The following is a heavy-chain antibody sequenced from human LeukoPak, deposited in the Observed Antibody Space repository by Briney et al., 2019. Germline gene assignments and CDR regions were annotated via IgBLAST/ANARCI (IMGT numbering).Heavy chain of an antibody. V-gene: IGHV4-39*01. J-gene: IGHJ4*02. CDR3: ARHGIAAAGTRGDYFDY. CDR2: IYYSGST. Sequence: SETLSLTCTVSGGSISSSSYYWGWIRQPPGKGLEWIGSIYYSGSTYYNPSLKSRVTISVDTSKNQFSLKLSSVTAADTAVYYCARHGIAAAGTRGDYFDYWGQGTLVTVSS. CDR1: GGSISSSSYY. D-gene: IGHD6-13*01.